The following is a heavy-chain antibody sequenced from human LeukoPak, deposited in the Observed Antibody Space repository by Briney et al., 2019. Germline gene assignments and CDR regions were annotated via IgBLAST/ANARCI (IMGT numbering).Heavy chain of an antibody. J-gene: IGHJ2*01. Sequence: PSETLSLTCTVSGGSISDYYWSWIRQPPGKGLEWIGYVFYSGRTNYNPSLESRVTISVDTSEDQFSLKLTSVTASDTAVYYCARQRLAVAGTWYFDLWGRGTLVTVSS. D-gene: IGHD6-19*01. CDR2: VFYSGRT. CDR1: GGSISDYY. V-gene: IGHV4-59*08. CDR3: ARQRLAVAGTWYFDL.